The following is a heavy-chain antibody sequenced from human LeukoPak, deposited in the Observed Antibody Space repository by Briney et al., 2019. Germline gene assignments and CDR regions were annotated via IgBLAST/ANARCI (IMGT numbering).Heavy chain of an antibody. CDR2: IRSKAYGGTT. V-gene: IGHV3-49*03. J-gene: IGHJ4*02. CDR1: GFTFGDYA. Sequence: GGSLRLSCTASGFTFGDYAMSWFRQAPGKGLEWVGFIRSKAYGGTTEYAASVKGRFTISRDNAKNSLYLQMNSLRAEDTAVYYCARALSTYIAALDYWGQGTLVTVSS. D-gene: IGHD6-25*01. CDR3: ARALSTYIAALDY.